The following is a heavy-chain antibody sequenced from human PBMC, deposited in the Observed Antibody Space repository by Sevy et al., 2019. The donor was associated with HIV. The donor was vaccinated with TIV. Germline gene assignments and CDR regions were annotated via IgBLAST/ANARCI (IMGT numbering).Heavy chain of an antibody. J-gene: IGHJ5*02. V-gene: IGHV1-18*01. D-gene: IGHD3-9*01. CDR2: ISAHTGNT. CDR3: AKGQGDYDILTGYCNWWFDP. CDR1: GYTFSSYG. Sequence: ASVKVSCKASGYTFSSYGLNWVRQAPGQGLEWMGGISAHTGNTNYAPKLQGGVTLTTDTSTSKAYLELRSLRSDDTAVDYCAKGQGDYDILTGYCNWWFDPWGQGTLVTVSS.